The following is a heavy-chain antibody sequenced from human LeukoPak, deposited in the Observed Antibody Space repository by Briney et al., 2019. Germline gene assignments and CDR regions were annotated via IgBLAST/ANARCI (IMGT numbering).Heavy chain of an antibody. CDR1: GGSISISKW. CDR2: IYHSGSA. CDR3: ASKSYSGSYTFDY. Sequence: SETLSLTCAVSGGSISISKWWSWVRQPPGQGLEWIGEIYHSGSANYNPSLKSRVTISVDKSKNQFPLNLNSVTAADTAVYYCASKSYSGSYTFDYWGQGTLVTVSS. V-gene: IGHV4-4*02. J-gene: IGHJ4*02. D-gene: IGHD1-26*01.